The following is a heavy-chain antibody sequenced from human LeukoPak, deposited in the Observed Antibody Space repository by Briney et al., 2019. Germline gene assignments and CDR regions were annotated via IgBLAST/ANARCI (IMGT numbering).Heavy chain of an antibody. Sequence: SVKVSCKASGGTFSSYAISWVRQAPGQGLEWMGGIIPIFGTANYAQKFQGRVTITTDESTSTAYMELSSLRSEDTAVYYCARTKEMATNEYYFDYWGQGTLVTVSS. V-gene: IGHV1-69*05. D-gene: IGHD5-24*01. CDR2: IIPIFGTA. CDR1: GGTFSSYA. J-gene: IGHJ4*02. CDR3: ARTKEMATNEYYFDY.